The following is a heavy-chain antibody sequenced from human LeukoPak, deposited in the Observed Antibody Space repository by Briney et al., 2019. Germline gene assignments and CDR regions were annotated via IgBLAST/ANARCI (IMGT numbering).Heavy chain of an antibody. V-gene: IGHV3-23*01. J-gene: IGHJ4*02. Sequence: GGSLRLSCAASGFTFTTCAMSWVRQAPGKGLEWVSAISGSGANTYYADSVKGRFTISRDNSKNTLYLQMNSLRAEDTAVYYCARGANYYDSSGYYYSFYYFDYWGQGTLVTVSS. CDR2: ISGSGANT. CDR1: GFTFTTCA. D-gene: IGHD3-22*01. CDR3: ARGANYYDSSGYYYSFYYFDY.